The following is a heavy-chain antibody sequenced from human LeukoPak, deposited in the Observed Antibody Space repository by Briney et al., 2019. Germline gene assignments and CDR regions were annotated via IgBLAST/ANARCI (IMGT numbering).Heavy chain of an antibody. CDR2: ISNDGRDN. J-gene: IGHJ4*02. CDR1: RFTFSTYA. Sequence: GSLILSCAASRFTFSTYAMHWVRQAPGKGLEWVSVISNDGRDNHYADSVKGRFTISRDNSKNTLFLQMNSLRGEDTAVYYCARDVSVAAADYYFDLWGQGTLVTVSS. V-gene: IGHV3-30*04. D-gene: IGHD2-15*01. CDR3: ARDVSVAAADYYFDL.